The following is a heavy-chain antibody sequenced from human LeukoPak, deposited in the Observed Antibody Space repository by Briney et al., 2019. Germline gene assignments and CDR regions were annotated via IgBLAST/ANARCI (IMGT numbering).Heavy chain of an antibody. CDR1: GGSISSYY. J-gene: IGHJ4*02. V-gene: IGHV4-4*07. CDR3: AGVILGARPTYYFDY. Sequence: PSETLSLTCTVSGGSISSYYWSWIRQPAGKGLEWIGRIYTSGSTNYNPSLKGRVTMSVDTSKNQFSLKLSSVTAADTAVYYCAGVILGARPTYYFDYWGQGTLVTVSS. CDR2: IYTSGST. D-gene: IGHD1-26*01.